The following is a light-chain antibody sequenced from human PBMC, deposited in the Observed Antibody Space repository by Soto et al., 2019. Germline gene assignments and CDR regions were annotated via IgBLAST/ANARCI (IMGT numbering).Light chain of an antibody. CDR1: QSVSSNY. J-gene: IGKJ5*01. CDR3: QQYGSSPIT. V-gene: IGKV3-20*01. CDR2: AAS. Sequence: EIVLTKSPGTLSLSPGERATLSCRASQSVSSNYLVWYQQKPGQAPRLLIYAASSRATGIPDRFSGSGSGTDFTLTISRLEPEDFAVYYCQQYGSSPITFGQGTRLEIK.